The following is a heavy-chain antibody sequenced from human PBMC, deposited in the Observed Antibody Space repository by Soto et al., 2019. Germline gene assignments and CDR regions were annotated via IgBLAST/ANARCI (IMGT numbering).Heavy chain of an antibody. CDR2: ISNDGSST. J-gene: IGHJ4*02. CDR1: GFTFSSYW. Sequence: GGSLRLSCAASGFTFSSYWIHWVRQAPGQGLVWVSRISNDGSSTMYADAVKGRFTISSDNAKNTLYLQMNSLRAEDTAVYLCARDFLASSREFDYWGQGTLVTSP. V-gene: IGHV3-74*03. D-gene: IGHD3-3*01. CDR3: ARDFLASSREFDY.